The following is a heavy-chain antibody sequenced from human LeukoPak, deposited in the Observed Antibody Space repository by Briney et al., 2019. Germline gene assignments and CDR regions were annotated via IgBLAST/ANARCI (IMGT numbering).Heavy chain of an antibody. CDR3: AKANSGWYTFYFDY. D-gene: IGHD6-19*01. CDR2: IRYDGSNK. J-gene: IGHJ4*02. V-gene: IGHV3-30*02. CDR1: GFTFSRYG. Sequence: GGSLRLSCAASGFTFSRYGMHWVRQAPGKGLEWVAFIRYDGSNKYYADSVKGRFTISRDNSKNTLYLQMNSLRAEDTAVYYCAKANSGWYTFYFDYWGQGTLVTVSS.